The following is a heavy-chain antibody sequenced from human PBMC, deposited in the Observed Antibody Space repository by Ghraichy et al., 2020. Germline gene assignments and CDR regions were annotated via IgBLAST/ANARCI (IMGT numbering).Heavy chain of an antibody. CDR2: IYSGGST. D-gene: IGHD1-26*01. Sequence: GGSLRLSCAASGFTVSSNYMSWVRQAPGKGLEWVSVIYSGGSTYYADSVKGRFTISRDNSKNTLYLQMNSLRAEDTAVYYCARDFRYSGSYYSGWWGQGTLVTVSS. CDR1: GFTVSSNY. J-gene: IGHJ4*02. CDR3: ARDFRYSGSYYSGW. V-gene: IGHV3-53*01.